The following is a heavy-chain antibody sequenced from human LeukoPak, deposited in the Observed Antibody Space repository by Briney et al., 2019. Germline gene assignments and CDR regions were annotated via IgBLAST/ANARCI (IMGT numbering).Heavy chain of an antibody. D-gene: IGHD2-15*01. J-gene: IGHJ4*02. CDR1: GFTFSNYY. CDR2: ISSSGSTI. Sequence: GGSLRLSCAASGFTFSNYYMSWIRQAPGKGLEWVSYISSSGSTIYYADSVKGRFTISRDNSKNSLYLQMNSLRAEDTAVYYCAKRLYGSGFSPFDYWGQGTLVTVSS. V-gene: IGHV3-11*04. CDR3: AKRLYGSGFSPFDY.